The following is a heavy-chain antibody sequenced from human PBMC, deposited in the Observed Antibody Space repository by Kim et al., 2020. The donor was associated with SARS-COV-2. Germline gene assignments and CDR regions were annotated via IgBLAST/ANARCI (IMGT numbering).Heavy chain of an antibody. Sequence: ASVKVSCKASGYTFTGYYMHWVRQAPGQGLEWMGWINPNSGGTNYAQKFQGRVTMTRDTSISTAYMELSRLRSDDTAVYYCVTERGIYGSGSYGLFDYWGQGTLGTVSS. D-gene: IGHD3-10*01. V-gene: IGHV1-2*02. CDR1: GYTFTGYY. CDR3: VTERGIYGSGSYGLFDY. J-gene: IGHJ4*02. CDR2: INPNSGGT.